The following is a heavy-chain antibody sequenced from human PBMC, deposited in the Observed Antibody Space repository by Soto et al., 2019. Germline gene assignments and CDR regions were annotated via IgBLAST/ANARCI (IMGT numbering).Heavy chain of an antibody. Sequence: QVQLVQSGAEVKNPVAAVKISCKASGYTFTRYTVNSVRQAPGQRLEWMGWINLDNGNTKSSQKFQDRVIITRDTSASTAYMDLSSLRSEDTAVYYCARGIATGQLDPWGQGTLVTVSS. CDR3: ARGIATGQLDP. D-gene: IGHD2-15*01. CDR1: GYTFTRYT. J-gene: IGHJ5*02. V-gene: IGHV1-3*01. CDR2: INLDNGNT.